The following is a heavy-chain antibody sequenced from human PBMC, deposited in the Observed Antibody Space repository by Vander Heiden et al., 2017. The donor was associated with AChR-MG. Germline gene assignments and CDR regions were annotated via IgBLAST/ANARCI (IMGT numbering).Heavy chain of an antibody. CDR3: ARGRRAARAFYFDY. V-gene: IGHV3-7*01. J-gene: IGHJ4*02. CDR1: GFTFSSYW. D-gene: IGHD2-15*01. CDR2: IKQDGSEK. Sequence: GESGGGLVQPGGSLRLSCAASGFTFSSYWMSWVRQAPGKGLEWVANIKQDGSEKYYVDSVKGRFTISRDNAKNSLYLQMNSLRAEDTAVYYCARGRRAARAFYFDYWGQGTLVTVSS.